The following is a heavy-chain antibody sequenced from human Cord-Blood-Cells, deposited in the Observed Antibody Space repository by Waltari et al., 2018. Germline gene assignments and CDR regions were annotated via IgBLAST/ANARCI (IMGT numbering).Heavy chain of an antibody. Sequence: QVQLVESGGGVVQPGRSLRLSCAASGFTFSSYAMHCVRQAPGKGLEWVAVISYDGSNKYYADSVKGRFTISRDNSKNTLYLQMNSLRAEDTAVYYCAREMNPITMIVGGMDVWGQGTTVTVSS. D-gene: IGHD3-22*01. CDR2: ISYDGSNK. V-gene: IGHV3-30*04. CDR3: AREMNPITMIVGGMDV. CDR1: GFTFSSYA. J-gene: IGHJ6*02.